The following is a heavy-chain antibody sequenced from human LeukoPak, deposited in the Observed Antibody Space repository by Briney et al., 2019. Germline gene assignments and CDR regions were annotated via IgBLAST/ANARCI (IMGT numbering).Heavy chain of an antibody. CDR1: GFTFSSYS. Sequence: GGSLRLFCAASGFTFSSYSMNWVRQAPGKGLEWVSSISSSSSYIYYADSVKGRFTISRDNAKNSLYLQMNSLRAEDTAVYYCARVFVAMVTRVYSGMDVWGQATTVPVSS. J-gene: IGHJ6*02. V-gene: IGHV3-21*01. D-gene: IGHD5-18*01. CDR2: ISSSSSYI. CDR3: ARVFVAMVTRVYSGMDV.